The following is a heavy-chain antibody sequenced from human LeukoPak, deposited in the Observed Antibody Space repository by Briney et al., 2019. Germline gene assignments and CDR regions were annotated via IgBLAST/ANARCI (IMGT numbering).Heavy chain of an antibody. J-gene: IGHJ3*02. V-gene: IGHV3-23*01. D-gene: IGHD3-22*01. CDR2: IRGSGDNT. CDR1: EFTFCNFA. CDR3: AKDLLQAFFFDSSGYYSYVFGM. Sequence: GGPLRLSRAASEFTFCNFAMSLVRPAPGKGLEWVSTIRGSGDNTYYPDSVQGRFTISRDNSKHTLSLHMNTLRAEDTAVYYCAKDLLQAFFFDSSGYYSYVFGMWGQGTMVTVS.